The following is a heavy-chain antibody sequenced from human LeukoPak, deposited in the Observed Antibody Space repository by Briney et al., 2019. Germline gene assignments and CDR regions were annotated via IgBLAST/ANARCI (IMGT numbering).Heavy chain of an antibody. CDR3: ARGGFRWFDP. J-gene: IGHJ5*02. CDR2: IYYSGST. Sequence: PSETLSLTCTVSGGSISSYYWSWLPQPPGKGLEWLGYIYYSGSTHYNPALKSRVTISVDTSKNQFSLKLSSVTAADTAVYYCARGGFRWFDPWGEGTLVTVSS. CDR1: GGSISSYY. V-gene: IGHV4-59*01.